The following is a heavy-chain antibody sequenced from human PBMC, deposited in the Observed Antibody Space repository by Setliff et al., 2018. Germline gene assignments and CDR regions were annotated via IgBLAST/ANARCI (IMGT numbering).Heavy chain of an antibody. D-gene: IGHD2-15*01. J-gene: IGHJ3*02. CDR1: GFTFSTYA. CDR3: VCFSWRGCSGDTCYSGDDSFDM. CDR2: ISGSGGST. Sequence: GGSLRLSCAASGFTFSTYAMSWVRQAPGKGLEWVSSISGSGGSTYYVDSVKGRFTVSRDNSKDTLYLQMNSLRVEDSAIYDCVCFSWRGCSGDTCYSGDDSFDMWGQGTEVTVSS. V-gene: IGHV3-23*01.